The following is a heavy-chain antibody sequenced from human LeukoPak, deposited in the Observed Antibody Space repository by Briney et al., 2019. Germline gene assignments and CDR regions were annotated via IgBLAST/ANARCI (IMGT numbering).Heavy chain of an antibody. CDR1: GNSVSSNSAA. D-gene: IGHD3-10*01. J-gene: IGHJ6*03. CDR3: ARETAITMVRGGNAAGLSKIPLDSFYYYYMDV. Sequence: SQTLSLTCAISGNSVSSNSAAWNWIRQSPSRGLEWLGRTYYRSKWYNDYAVSVKSRITINPDTSKNQFSLQLNSVTPEDTAVYYCARETAITMVRGGNAAGLSKIPLDSFYYYYMDVWGKGTTVTISS. CDR2: TYYRSKWYN. V-gene: IGHV6-1*01.